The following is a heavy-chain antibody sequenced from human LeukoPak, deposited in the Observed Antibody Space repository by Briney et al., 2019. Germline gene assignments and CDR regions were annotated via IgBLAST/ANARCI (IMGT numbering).Heavy chain of an antibody. CDR2: IYYSGST. J-gene: IGHJ4*02. CDR1: GGSISSYY. D-gene: IGHD3-3*01. CDR3: ARAGEITIFGVVGFDY. Sequence: KPSETLSLTCTVSGGSISSYYWSWIRQPPGKGLEWIGYIYYSGSTNYNPSLKSRVTISVDTSKNQFSLKLSSVTAADTAVYYCARAGEITIFGVVGFDYWGQGTLVTVSS. V-gene: IGHV4-59*01.